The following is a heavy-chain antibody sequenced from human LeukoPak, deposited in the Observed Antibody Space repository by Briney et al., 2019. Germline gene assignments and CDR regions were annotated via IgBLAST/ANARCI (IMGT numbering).Heavy chain of an antibody. CDR2: ISGSGSTI. D-gene: IGHD6-13*01. J-gene: IGHJ3*02. CDR3: ALALVSLQNIAAAGSTGAFDM. Sequence: GGSLRLSCAASEFTFSTYSMNWVRQAPGKRLEWVSYISGSGSTIYYADSVKGRFTISRDNAQNSLYLQMNSLRDEDTAVYYCALALVSLQNIAAAGSTGAFDMWGQGTMVTVSS. V-gene: IGHV3-48*02. CDR1: EFTFSTYS.